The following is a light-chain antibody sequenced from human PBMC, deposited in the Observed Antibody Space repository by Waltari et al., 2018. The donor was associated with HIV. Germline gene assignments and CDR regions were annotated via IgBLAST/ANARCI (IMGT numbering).Light chain of an antibody. CDR1: KLVSKL. J-gene: IGLJ2*01. Sequence: SYELTQPPSVSVSPGQTASITCSGDKLVSKLVSLYQQKPGQSPVLVIYQDSKRPSGIPARFSGSNSGNTATLTISGTQAMDEADYYCQAWDSGTAVFGGGTKLTVL. CDR3: QAWDSGTAV. V-gene: IGLV3-1*01. CDR2: QDS.